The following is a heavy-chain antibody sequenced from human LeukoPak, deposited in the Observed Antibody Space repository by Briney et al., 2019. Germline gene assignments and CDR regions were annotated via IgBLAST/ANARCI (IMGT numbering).Heavy chain of an antibody. V-gene: IGHV4-34*01. J-gene: IGHJ6*01. CDR3: AAGCSSTSCYWYYGPDD. CDR2: INQSGST. D-gene: IGHD2-2*01. CDR1: GVSFSGYY. Sequence: SETLSLTCAVYGVSFSGYYWSCLRQPPGKGLEWIGEINQSGSTNYNPSLKSRVTISVDTSKKQFSLRLSPVTAADTAVYYCAAGCSSTSCYWYYGPDDWGKGTKVTVSS.